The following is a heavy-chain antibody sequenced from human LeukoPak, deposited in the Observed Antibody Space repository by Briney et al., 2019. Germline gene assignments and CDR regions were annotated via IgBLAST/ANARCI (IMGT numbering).Heavy chain of an antibody. D-gene: IGHD5-18*01. V-gene: IGHV3-33*06. CDR1: GLTFSSYG. J-gene: IGHJ4*02. CDR3: AKALENVDTAMVIGY. CDR2: IWYDGSNK. Sequence: GRSLRLSCAASGLTFSSYGMHWVRQAPGKGLEWVAVIWYDGSNKYYADSVKGRFTISRDNSKNTLYLQMNSLRAEDTAVYYCAKALENVDTAMVIGYWGQGTLVTVSS.